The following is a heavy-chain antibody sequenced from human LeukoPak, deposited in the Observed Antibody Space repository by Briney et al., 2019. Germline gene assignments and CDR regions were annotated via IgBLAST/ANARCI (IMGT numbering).Heavy chain of an antibody. CDR1: GYTFTGYY. CDR2: INPNSGVT. CDR3: ARGGDTAFRPFDY. J-gene: IGHJ4*02. D-gene: IGHD5-18*01. V-gene: IGHV1-2*02. Sequence: ASVKVSCKASGYTFTGYYMHWVRQAPGQGLEWMGWINPNSGVTNYAQKFQGRVTMTRDTSISTAYMELSRLRSDDSAVHYCARGGDTAFRPFDYWGQGTLVTVSS.